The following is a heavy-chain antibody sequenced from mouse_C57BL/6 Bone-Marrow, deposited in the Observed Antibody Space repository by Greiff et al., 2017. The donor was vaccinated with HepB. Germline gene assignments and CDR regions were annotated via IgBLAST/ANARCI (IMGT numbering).Heavy chain of an antibody. CDR3: ARLDYGSSYDAMDY. Sequence: EVKLMESGGGLVKPGGSLKLSCAASGFTFSSYTMSWVRQTPEKRLEWVATISGGGGNTYYPDSVKGRFTISRDNAKNTLYLQMSSLRSEDTALYYCARLDYGSSYDAMDYWGQGTSVTVSS. V-gene: IGHV5-9*01. J-gene: IGHJ4*01. CDR1: GFTFSSYT. D-gene: IGHD1-1*01. CDR2: ISGGGGNT.